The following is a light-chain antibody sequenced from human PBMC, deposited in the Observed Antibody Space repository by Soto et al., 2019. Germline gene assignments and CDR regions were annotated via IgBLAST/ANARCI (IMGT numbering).Light chain of an antibody. CDR3: QQYGSPPWT. CDR2: GAS. J-gene: IGKJ1*01. CDR1: QSVSSSY. Sequence: EIVLTQSPGTLSLSPGERATLSCRASQSVSSSYLAWYQQKPGQAPRLLIYGASSRATDIPDRFSGSGSGTDFTLTISRLEPEDFAVYYCQQYGSPPWTFGQGTKVDIK. V-gene: IGKV3-20*01.